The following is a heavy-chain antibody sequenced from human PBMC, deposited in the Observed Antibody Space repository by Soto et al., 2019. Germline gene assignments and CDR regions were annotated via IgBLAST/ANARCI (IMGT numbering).Heavy chain of an antibody. CDR2: ISYDGSNK. D-gene: IGHD6-19*01. CDR1: GFTFSSYG. Sequence: QVQLVESGGGVVQPGRSLRLSCAASGFTFSSYGMHWVRQAPGKGLEWVAVISYDGSNKYYADSVKGRFTISRDNSKNTLYLQMNSLRAEDTAVYYCAKDIGAVALDYWGQGTLVTVSS. V-gene: IGHV3-30*18. CDR3: AKDIGAVALDY. J-gene: IGHJ4*02.